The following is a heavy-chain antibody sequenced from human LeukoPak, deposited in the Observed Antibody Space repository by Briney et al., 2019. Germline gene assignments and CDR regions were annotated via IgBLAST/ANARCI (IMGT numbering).Heavy chain of an antibody. Sequence: PGGSLRLSCAASGFTFSSYAMSWVRQAPGRGLEWVSAISGSGGSTYYADSAKGRFTISRDNSKNTLYLQMNSLRAEDTAVYYCAKGRYSNYYFDYWRQGTLVTVSS. CDR2: ISGSGGST. CDR3: AKGRYSNYYFDY. D-gene: IGHD4-11*01. J-gene: IGHJ4*02. CDR1: GFTFSSYA. V-gene: IGHV3-23*01.